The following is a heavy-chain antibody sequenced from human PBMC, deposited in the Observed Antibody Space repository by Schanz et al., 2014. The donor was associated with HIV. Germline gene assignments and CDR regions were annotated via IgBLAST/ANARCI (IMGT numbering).Heavy chain of an antibody. V-gene: IGHV1-69*01. CDR1: GDTSSSYA. CDR3: ARGLGDSSSSEPFDI. D-gene: IGHD6-6*01. Sequence: VQLEQSGAEVKKPGSSVKVSCKASGDTSSSYAINWVRQAPGQGLEWMGDIIPMYGISNDTQRFQGRVTITAEESASTAYMELRSLRSEDTAVYYCARGLGDSSSSEPFDIWGQGTKVTVSS. J-gene: IGHJ3*02. CDR2: IIPMYGIS.